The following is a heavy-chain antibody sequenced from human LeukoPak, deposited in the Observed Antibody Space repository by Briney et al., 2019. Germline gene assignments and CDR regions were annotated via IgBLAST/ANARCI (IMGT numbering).Heavy chain of an antibody. V-gene: IGHV3-23*01. CDR1: GFTFSSYA. J-gene: IGHJ4*02. CDR3: ASGSGH. D-gene: IGHD5-12*01. CDR2: INGSGGST. Sequence: GGSLRLSCAASGFTFSSYAMSWVRQAPGKGLEWVSAINGSGGSTYYADSVKGRFTISRDNAKNSLYLQMNSLRDEDTAVFYCASGSGHWGQGTLVTVSS.